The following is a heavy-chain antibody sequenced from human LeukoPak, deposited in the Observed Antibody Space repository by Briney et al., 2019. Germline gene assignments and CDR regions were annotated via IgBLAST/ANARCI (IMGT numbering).Heavy chain of an antibody. J-gene: IGHJ4*02. CDR3: ARLSTYYYDSSGYRYFDY. CDR1: GGSISSYY. D-gene: IGHD3-22*01. V-gene: IGHV4-59*01. CDR2: INYSGST. Sequence: PSETLSLTCTVSGGSISSYYWSWIRQPPGKGLEWIGDINYSGSTNYNPALKSRVTISVDTSKNQFSLKLSSVTAADTAVYYCARLSTYYYDSSGYRYFDYWGQGTLVTVSS.